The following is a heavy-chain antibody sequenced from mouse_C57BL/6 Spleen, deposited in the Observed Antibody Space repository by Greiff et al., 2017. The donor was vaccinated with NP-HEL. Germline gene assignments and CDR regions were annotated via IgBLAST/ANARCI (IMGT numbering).Heavy chain of an antibody. Sequence: QVQLQQPGAELVMPGASVKLSCKASGYTFTSYWMHWVKQRPGQGLEWIGEIDPSDSDTNYNQKFKGKSTLTVDKSSSTAYMQLSSLTSEDSAVYYCARAVQAMDYWGQGTSVTVSS. V-gene: IGHV1-69*01. CDR3: ARAVQAMDY. CDR2: IDPSDSDT. J-gene: IGHJ4*01. D-gene: IGHD1-1*01. CDR1: GYTFTSYW.